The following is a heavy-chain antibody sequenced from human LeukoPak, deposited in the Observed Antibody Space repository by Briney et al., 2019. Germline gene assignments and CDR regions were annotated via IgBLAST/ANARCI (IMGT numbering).Heavy chain of an antibody. J-gene: IGHJ4*02. CDR3: ARAYDYGDDFGVNF. Sequence: GGSLRLSCAASGFTFSSYWMHWVRQAPGKGLVWVSRINSDGSSTSYADSVKGRFTISRDNAKNTLYLQMNSLRAEDTAVYYCARAYDYGDDFGVNFRGQGTLVTVSS. CDR2: INSDGSST. V-gene: IGHV3-74*01. CDR1: GFTFSSYW. D-gene: IGHD4-17*01.